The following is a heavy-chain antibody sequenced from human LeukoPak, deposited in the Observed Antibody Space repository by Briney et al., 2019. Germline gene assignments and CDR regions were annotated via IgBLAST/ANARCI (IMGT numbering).Heavy chain of an antibody. CDR3: ARARVARGGFDI. CDR1: SDSIFTSNW. V-gene: IGHV4-4*02. CDR2: IFHSGST. J-gene: IGHJ3*02. Sequence: PSETLSLTCTVSSDSIFTSNWWSWVRPPPGKGLEWIGQIFHSGSTSYSPSLKSRVTISMDKSKNQISLRLTSVTAADTAVYYCARARVARGGFDIWGQGTMVTVSS. D-gene: IGHD5-12*01.